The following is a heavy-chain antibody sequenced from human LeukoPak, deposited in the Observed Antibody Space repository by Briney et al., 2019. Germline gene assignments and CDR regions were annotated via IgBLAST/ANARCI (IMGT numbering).Heavy chain of an antibody. CDR1: GGSISSGSYY. Sequence: PSQTLSLTCTVSGGSISSGSYYWSWIRQPAGKGLEWIGRIYTSGSTNYNPSLKSRVTISVDTSKNQFSLKLSSVTAADTAVYYCARDRYCGGDCYGDAFDIWGQRTMVTVSS. D-gene: IGHD2-21*02. CDR2: IYTSGST. J-gene: IGHJ3*02. V-gene: IGHV4-61*02. CDR3: ARDRYCGGDCYGDAFDI.